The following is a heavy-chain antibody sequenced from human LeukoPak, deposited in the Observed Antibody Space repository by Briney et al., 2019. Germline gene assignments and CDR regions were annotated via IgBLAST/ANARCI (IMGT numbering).Heavy chain of an antibody. V-gene: IGHV4-59*01. J-gene: IGHJ4*02. CDR3: ARTLRDYYGSGGYLKYYFDY. CDR2: IYYSGGT. CDR1: GGSISSYY. Sequence: SETLSLTCIVSGGSISSYYWSWIRQPPGKGLEWIGYIYYSGGTNYNPSLKSRVTISVDTSKNQFSLKLSSVTAADTAVYYCARTLRDYYGSGGYLKYYFDYWGQGTLVTVSS. D-gene: IGHD3-10*01.